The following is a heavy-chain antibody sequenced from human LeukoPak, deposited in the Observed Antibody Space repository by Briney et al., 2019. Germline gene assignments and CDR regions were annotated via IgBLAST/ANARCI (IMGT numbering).Heavy chain of an antibody. CDR3: ARGMGDSSSWYPFGY. V-gene: IGHV4-4*02. CDR1: GGSISSSNW. D-gene: IGHD6-13*01. J-gene: IGHJ4*02. Sequence: PSETLSLTCAVSGGSISSSNWWSWVRQPPGKGLEWIGEIYHSGSTNYNPSLKSRVTISVDKSKNQFSLKLSSVTAADTAVYYCARGMGDSSSWYPFGYWGQGTLVTVSS. CDR2: IYHSGST.